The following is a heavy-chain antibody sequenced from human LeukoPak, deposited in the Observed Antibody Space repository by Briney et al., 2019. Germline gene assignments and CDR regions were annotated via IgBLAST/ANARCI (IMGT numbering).Heavy chain of an antibody. CDR3: ARQLYYYDSSGYFDY. D-gene: IGHD3-22*01. V-gene: IGHV4-39*01. J-gene: IGHJ4*02. Sequence: SETLSLTCTVSGGSSSSTNYYWGWIRQPPGKGLEWIGSIYYSGSTYYNPSLTSRVSISVDTSKNQFSLKLSSVTAADSAVYYCARQLYYYDSSGYFDYWGQGTLVTVSS. CDR1: GGSSSSTNYY. CDR2: IYYSGST.